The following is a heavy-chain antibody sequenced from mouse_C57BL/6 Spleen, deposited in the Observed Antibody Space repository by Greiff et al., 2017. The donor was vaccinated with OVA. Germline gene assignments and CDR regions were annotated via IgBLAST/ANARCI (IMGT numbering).Heavy chain of an antibody. Sequence: EVHLVESGGGLVKPGGSLKLSCAASGFTFSSYTMSWVRQTPEKRLEWVATISGGGGNTYYPDSVKGRFTLSRDNAKNTLYLQVSSLRSEDTALYYCARQVSYYSNLAWFAYWGQGTLVTVSA. D-gene: IGHD2-5*01. CDR2: ISGGGGNT. V-gene: IGHV5-9*01. J-gene: IGHJ3*01. CDR3: ARQVSYYSNLAWFAY. CDR1: GFTFSSYT.